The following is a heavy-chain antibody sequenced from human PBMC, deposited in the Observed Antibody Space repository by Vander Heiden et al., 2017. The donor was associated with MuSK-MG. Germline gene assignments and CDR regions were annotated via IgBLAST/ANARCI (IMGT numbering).Heavy chain of an antibody. CDR3: ARDYYYDSSSGWFDP. J-gene: IGHJ5*02. Sequence: QVQLVQSGAEVKKPGASVKVSCKASGYTFTSYGISWVRQAPGQGLEWMGWISAYNGNTNYAQKLQGRVTMTTDTSTSTAYMELRSLRSEDTAVYYCARDYYYDSSSGWFDPWGQGTLVTVYS. CDR2: ISAYNGNT. V-gene: IGHV1-18*01. D-gene: IGHD3-22*01. CDR1: GYTFTSYG.